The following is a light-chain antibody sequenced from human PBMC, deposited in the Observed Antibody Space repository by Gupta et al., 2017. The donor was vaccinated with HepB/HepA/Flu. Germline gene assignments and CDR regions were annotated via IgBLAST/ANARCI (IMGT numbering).Light chain of an antibody. V-gene: IGLV1-44*01. CDR1: SSNIGSNT. Sequence: QSVLTPPPSASGTPGQRVTIPCSGSSSNIGSNTVSWYQHFPGTAPTLLIYSYNERPSGVPDRFSGSKSDTSASLAISGLQSEDEADYYCAAWDDSLNGHLVFGGGTKLTVL. CDR2: SYN. CDR3: AAWDDSLNGHLV. J-gene: IGLJ2*01.